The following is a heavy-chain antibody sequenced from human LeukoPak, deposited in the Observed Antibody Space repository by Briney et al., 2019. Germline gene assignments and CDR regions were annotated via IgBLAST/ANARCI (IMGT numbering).Heavy chain of an antibody. V-gene: IGHV1-3*01. D-gene: IGHD3-22*01. J-gene: IGHJ4*02. Sequence: ASVKVSCKASGYTFTSYAMHWVRQAPGQRLEWMGWISAGNGNTRYSQKFQGRVTITRDTSASTAYMELSSLRSEDTAVYYCARSASSGYNRLDYWGQGTLVTVSS. CDR1: GYTFTSYA. CDR2: ISAGNGNT. CDR3: ARSASSGYNRLDY.